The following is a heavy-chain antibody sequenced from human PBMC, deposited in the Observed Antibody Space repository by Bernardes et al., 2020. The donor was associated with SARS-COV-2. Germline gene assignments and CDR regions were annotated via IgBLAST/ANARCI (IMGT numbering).Heavy chain of an antibody. CDR1: GFTFSTYW. Sequence: GGPLRLWCAASGFTFSTYWMAWVRQAPGKGLEWVDNIKHDLSERYYADSVKGRFTISRDNAGDSLYLQLNSLRAEDAAVYYCARDAQGNLDYWGQGTLVTVSS. D-gene: IGHD3-10*01. V-gene: IGHV3-7*01. J-gene: IGHJ4*02. CDR2: IKHDLSER. CDR3: ARDAQGNLDY.